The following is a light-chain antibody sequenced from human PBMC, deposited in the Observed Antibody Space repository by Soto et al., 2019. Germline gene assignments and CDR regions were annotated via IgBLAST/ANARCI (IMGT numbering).Light chain of an antibody. Sequence: EIVLTQSPGTLSLSPGERATLSCRASQSVSSNYLTWYQQKPGQAPRLLIYGASSRAPGIPDRFSGSGSGTDIPLTISSLEPQDFALYYCQQYGSSPLYTFGQGTKLEIK. CDR2: GAS. CDR1: QSVSSNY. J-gene: IGKJ2*01. CDR3: QQYGSSPLYT. V-gene: IGKV3-20*01.